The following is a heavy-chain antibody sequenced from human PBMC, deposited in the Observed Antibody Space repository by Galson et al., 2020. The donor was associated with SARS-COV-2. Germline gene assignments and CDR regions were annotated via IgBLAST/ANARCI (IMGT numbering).Heavy chain of an antibody. V-gene: IGHV4-59*08. CDR2: IYYTGST. D-gene: IGHD2-8*02. Sequence: SETLSLTCTVSGGSIRSYYWSWLRQPPGKGLEWFGYIYYTGSTHYNPSLKSRVTLSVDTSENKFSLNLSSVPAADTAVYYCAALSGVPGTGVFDVWGQGTMVNVFS. J-gene: IGHJ3*01. CDR3: AALSGVPGTGVFDV. CDR1: GGSIRSYY.